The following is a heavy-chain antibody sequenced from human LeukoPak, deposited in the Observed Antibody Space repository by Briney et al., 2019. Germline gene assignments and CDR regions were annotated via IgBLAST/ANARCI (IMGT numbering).Heavy chain of an antibody. CDR3: ARVSYYGSGSYHGWFDP. J-gene: IGHJ5*02. Sequence: GASVKVSCKASGYTFTGYYMHWVRQAPGQGLEWMGWINPNSGGTNYAQKFQGRVTMTRDTSISTAYMELSRLRSDDTAVYYCARVSYYGSGSYHGWFDPWGQGTLVTVSS. CDR2: INPNSGGT. CDR1: GYTFTGYY. V-gene: IGHV1-2*02. D-gene: IGHD3-10*01.